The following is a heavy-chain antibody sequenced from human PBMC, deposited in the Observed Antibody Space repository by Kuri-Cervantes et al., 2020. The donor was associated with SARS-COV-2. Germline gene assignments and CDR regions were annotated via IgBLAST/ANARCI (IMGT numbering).Heavy chain of an antibody. V-gene: IGHV4-59*01. CDR1: GGSISSYY. CDR3: ARDVNYCSSTSCYND. D-gene: IGHD2-2*02. CDR2: IYYSGST. Sequence: SETLSLTCTVSGGSISSYYWSWIRQPPGKGLEWIGYIYYSGSTNYNPSLKGRVTISVDTSKNQFSLKLSSVTAADTAVYYCARDVNYCSSTSCYNDWGQGTLVTVSS. J-gene: IGHJ4*02.